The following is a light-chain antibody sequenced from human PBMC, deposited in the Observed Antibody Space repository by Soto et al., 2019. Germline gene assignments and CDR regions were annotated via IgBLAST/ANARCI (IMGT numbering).Light chain of an antibody. V-gene: IGLV1-51*01. Sequence: QSVLTQPPSVSAAPGQTVTISCSGSSSNIGNNYVSWYQQLPGTAPKLLIYDNNKRPSGIPDRFSGSKSGTSATLGITGLQTGDEADYYCGTWDSSRHVVFGGGTKLTVL. CDR3: GTWDSSRHVV. J-gene: IGLJ2*01. CDR1: SSNIGNNY. CDR2: DNN.